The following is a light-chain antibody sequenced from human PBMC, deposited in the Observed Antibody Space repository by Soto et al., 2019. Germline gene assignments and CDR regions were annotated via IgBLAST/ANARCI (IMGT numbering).Light chain of an antibody. CDR2: EVN. V-gene: IGLV2-18*02. J-gene: IGLJ1*01. Sequence: QSALTQPPSVSGSPGQSVTISCSGSSSDIGSHKSVSWYKQAPGTSPTLLIFEVNNRPSGVPDRFSESKSDTTAFLTISGLQPEDEGDYYCSAYIASITSHVFGTGTKVTVL. CDR1: SSDIGSHKS. CDR3: SAYIASITSHV.